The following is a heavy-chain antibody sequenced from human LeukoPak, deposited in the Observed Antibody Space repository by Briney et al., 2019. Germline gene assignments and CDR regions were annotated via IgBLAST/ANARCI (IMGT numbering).Heavy chain of an antibody. D-gene: IGHD3-22*01. CDR3: AKDTSYYYDSSGSTGGGYFDY. CDR2: ISWNSGSI. V-gene: IGHV3-9*01. Sequence: GRSLRLSCAASGFTFSSYAMHWVRQAPGKGLEWVSGISWNSGSIGYADSVKGRFTISRDNAKNSLYLQMNSLRAEDTALYYCAKDTSYYYDSSGSTGGGYFDYWGQGTLVTVSS. J-gene: IGHJ4*02. CDR1: GFTFSSYA.